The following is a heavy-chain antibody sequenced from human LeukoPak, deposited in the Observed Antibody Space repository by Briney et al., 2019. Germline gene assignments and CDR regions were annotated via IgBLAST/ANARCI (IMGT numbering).Heavy chain of an antibody. Sequence: GGSLRLSCAASGFTFSTYNMNWVRHAPGKGLEWISAISGSGGSTYYADSVKGRFIISRDISKNTLYLQMNSLRAEDTAIYYCATKVIRGQGTLVAVSS. J-gene: IGHJ4*02. V-gene: IGHV3-23*01. CDR3: ATKVI. D-gene: IGHD2/OR15-2a*01. CDR2: ISGSGGST. CDR1: GFTFSTYN.